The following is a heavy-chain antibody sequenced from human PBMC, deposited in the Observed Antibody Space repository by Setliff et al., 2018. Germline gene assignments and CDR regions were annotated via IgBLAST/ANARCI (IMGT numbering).Heavy chain of an antibody. CDR2: IKGDGSEK. V-gene: IGHV3-7*01. J-gene: IGHJ6*03. CDR1: AFTFKNYW. CDR3: AKCGGDHCCPLNYYQYMDV. Sequence: SGGSLRLSCAASAFTFKNYWMSWVRQAPGKGLEWVANIKGDGSEKFYLASVKGRFTISRDNARNSLYLQMNSLRDEDTAVYYCAKCGGDHCCPLNYYQYMDVWGKGTTVTVSS. D-gene: IGHD2-21*02.